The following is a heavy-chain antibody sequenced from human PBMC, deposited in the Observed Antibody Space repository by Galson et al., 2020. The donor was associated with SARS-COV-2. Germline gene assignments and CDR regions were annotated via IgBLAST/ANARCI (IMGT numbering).Heavy chain of an antibody. CDR3: ARTGDFWSDAYYYYDMDV. J-gene: IGHJ6*02. CDR1: GGSISSHY. D-gene: IGHD3-3*01. V-gene: IGHV4-59*11. CDR2: IHYNGNT. Sequence: SETLSLTCTVSGGSISSHYWSWIRQPPGKGLEWIGFIHYNGNTNHNPSLMSRITISLDTSRNQFSLRLSSVTAADTAVYYCARTGDFWSDAYYYYDMDVWGQGTTVTVSS.